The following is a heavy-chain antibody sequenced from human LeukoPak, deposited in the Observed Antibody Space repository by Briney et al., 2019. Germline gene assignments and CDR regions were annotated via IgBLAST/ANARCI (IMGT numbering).Heavy chain of an antibody. CDR2: INHSGST. J-gene: IGHJ4*02. D-gene: IGHD2-2*01. CDR3: ARGSLRYCSSTSCLGFDY. CDR1: GVSFSGYY. V-gene: IGHV4-34*01. Sequence: SETLSLTCAVYGVSFSGYYWSWIRQPPGKGLEWIGEINHSGSTNYNPSLKSRVTISVDTSKNQFSLKLSSVTAADTAVYYCARGSLRYCSSTSCLGFDYWGQGTLVTVSS.